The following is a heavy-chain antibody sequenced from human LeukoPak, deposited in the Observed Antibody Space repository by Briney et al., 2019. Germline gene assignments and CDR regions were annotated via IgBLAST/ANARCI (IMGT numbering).Heavy chain of an antibody. V-gene: IGHV3-73*01. CDR1: GFTFSGSA. D-gene: IGHD5-18*01. CDR2: FRSKANSYAT. J-gene: IGHJ6*04. CDR3: TSGYSYGLGHYYYYGMDV. Sequence: QSGGSLRLSCAASGFTFSGSAMHWVRQASGKGLEWVGRFRSKANSYATAYAASVKGRFTISRDDSKNTAYLQMNSLKTEDTAVYYCTSGYSYGLGHYYYYGMDVWGKGTTVTVSS.